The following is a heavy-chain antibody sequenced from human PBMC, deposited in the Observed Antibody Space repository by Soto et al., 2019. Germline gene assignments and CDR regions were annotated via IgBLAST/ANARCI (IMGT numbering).Heavy chain of an antibody. CDR1: GGSISSYY. CDR2: IYYSGST. Sequence: SSETLSLTCTVSGGSISSYYWSWIRQPPGKGLEWIGYIYYSGSTNYNPSLKSRVTISVDTSKNQFSLKLSSVTAADTAVYYCARLRGYSSGGSCDPTYYYYYYMDVWGKGTTVTAP. D-gene: IGHD2-15*01. J-gene: IGHJ6*03. CDR3: ARLRGYSSGGSCDPTYYYYYYMDV. V-gene: IGHV4-59*08.